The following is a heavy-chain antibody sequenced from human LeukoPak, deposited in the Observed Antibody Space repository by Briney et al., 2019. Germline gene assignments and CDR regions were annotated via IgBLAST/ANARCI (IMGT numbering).Heavy chain of an antibody. J-gene: IGHJ4*02. CDR2: IYYSGST. CDR3: ASAYCSSTSCPIDY. Sequence: SETLSLTCTVSGGSISSYYWSWIRQPPGKGLEWIGYIYYSGSTNYNPSLKSRVTISVDTSKNQFSLKLSSVTAADTAVYYRASAYCSSTSCPIDYWGQGTLVTVSS. D-gene: IGHD2-2*01. V-gene: IGHV4-59*01. CDR1: GGSISSYY.